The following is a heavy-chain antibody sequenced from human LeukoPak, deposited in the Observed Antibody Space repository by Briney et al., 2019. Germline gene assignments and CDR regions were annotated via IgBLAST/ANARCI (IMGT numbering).Heavy chain of an antibody. CDR2: IDPSDSYT. CDR1: GYSFTTYW. J-gene: IGHJ4*02. CDR3: ARLNDGSYYFDY. Sequence: GESLKISCKGSGYSFTTYWISWVRRMPGKGLEWMGRIDPSDSYTKYSPSFQGHVTISADKSISTAYLQWSSLKASDTAMYYCARLNDGSYYFDYWGQGTLVTVSS. D-gene: IGHD1-26*01. V-gene: IGHV5-10-1*01.